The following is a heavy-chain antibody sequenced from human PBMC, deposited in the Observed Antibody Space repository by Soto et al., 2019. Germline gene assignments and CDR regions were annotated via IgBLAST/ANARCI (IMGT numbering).Heavy chain of an antibody. CDR1: GFTFSSYG. J-gene: IGHJ4*02. CDR3: ARDSSSSEYFDY. CDR2: IWYDGSNK. Sequence: GGSLRLSCAASGFTFSSYGMHWVRQAPGKGLEWVAVIWYDGSNKYYADSVKGRFTISRDNSKNTLYLQMNSLRAEDTAVYYCARDSSSSEYFDYWGQGTLVTVSS. V-gene: IGHV3-33*01. D-gene: IGHD6-6*01.